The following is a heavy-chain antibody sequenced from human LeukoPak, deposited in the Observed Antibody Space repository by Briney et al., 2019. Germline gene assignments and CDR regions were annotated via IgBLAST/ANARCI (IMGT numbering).Heavy chain of an antibody. D-gene: IGHD4-17*01. CDR2: MNPNSGNT. J-gene: IGHJ6*03. CDR3: ARIVTGDRKLPRRYYYYYMDV. V-gene: IGHV1-8*01. CDR1: GYTFTSYD. Sequence: GASVKVSCKASGYTFTSYDINWVRQATGQGLEWMGWMNPNSGNTGYAQKFQGRVTMTRNTSISTAYMELSSLRSEDTAVYYCARIVTGDRKLPRRYYYYYMDVWGKGTTVTVSS.